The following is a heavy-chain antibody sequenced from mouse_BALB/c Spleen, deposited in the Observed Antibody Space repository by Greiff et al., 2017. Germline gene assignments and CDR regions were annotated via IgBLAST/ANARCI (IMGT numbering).Heavy chain of an antibody. D-gene: IGHD1-1*01. CDR3: ARRGNYYGAFDY. CDR2: INPGSGGT. CDR1: GYAFTNYL. V-gene: IGHV1-54*01. J-gene: IGHJ2*01. Sequence: LQESGAELVRPGTSVKVSCKASGYAFTNYLIEWVKQRPGQGLEWIGVINPGSGGTNYNEKFKGKATLTADKSSSTAYMQLSSLTSDDSAVYFCARRGNYYGAFDYWGQGTTLTVSS.